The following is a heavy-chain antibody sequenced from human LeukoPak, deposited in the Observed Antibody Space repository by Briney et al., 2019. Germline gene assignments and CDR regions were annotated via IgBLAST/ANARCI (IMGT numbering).Heavy chain of an antibody. V-gene: IGHV4-59*08. CDR1: GGSISSYY. J-gene: IGHJ3*02. CDR2: IYYSGST. Sequence: AETLSLTCTVSGGSISSYYWSWVRQPPGKGLEWIGDIYYSGSTNYNPSLKSRVTISVDTSKNQFSLTLSSVTAADTAVYYCARLDYGDYSHAFDIWGQGTMVPVSS. D-gene: IGHD4-17*01. CDR3: ARLDYGDYSHAFDI.